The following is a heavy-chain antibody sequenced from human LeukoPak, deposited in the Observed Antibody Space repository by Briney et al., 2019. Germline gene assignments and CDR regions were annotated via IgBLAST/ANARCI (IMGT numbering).Heavy chain of an antibody. CDR3: ARDRPNYYDSSGYVGCSDY. D-gene: IGHD3-22*01. J-gene: IGHJ4*02. V-gene: IGHV3-21*01. Sequence: GGSLRLSCAASGFTFSSYSMNWVRQAPGKGLEWVSSISSSSSYIYYADSVKGRFTISRDNAKNSLYLQMNSLRAEDTAVYYCARDRPNYYDSSGYVGCSDYWGQGTLVTVSS. CDR2: ISSSSSYI. CDR1: GFTFSSYS.